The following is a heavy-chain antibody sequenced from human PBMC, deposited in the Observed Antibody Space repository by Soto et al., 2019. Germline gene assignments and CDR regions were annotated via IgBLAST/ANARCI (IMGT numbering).Heavy chain of an antibody. D-gene: IGHD6-13*01. CDR1: GFSFASSW. CDR3: ARDVSPGSSSLYLDAFDI. Sequence: EVQLVESGGDLVQPGGSLRLSCAASGFSFASSWMTWVRQAPGKGLEWVANIKKDGSKINYLDSVRGLFTVSRDNAKNSLYLEMNSLRVEDTALYYCARDVSPGSSSLYLDAFDIWGQGTMVTVSS. V-gene: IGHV3-7*05. CDR2: IKKDGSKI. J-gene: IGHJ3*02.